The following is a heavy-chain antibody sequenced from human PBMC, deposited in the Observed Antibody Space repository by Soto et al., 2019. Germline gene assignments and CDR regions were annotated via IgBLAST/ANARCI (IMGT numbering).Heavy chain of an antibody. Sequence: GGSLRLSSAASGFEFSGYGMGWVRQAPGKELEWVAVMWYDGNNRYYADSVKGRFTISRDNSKNTVYLQMNSLRAEDTAVYYCVRGDNWNDEASDYWGQGTLVTVSS. V-gene: IGHV3-33*08. J-gene: IGHJ4*02. CDR1: GFEFSGYG. CDR3: VRGDNWNDEASDY. D-gene: IGHD1-1*01. CDR2: MWYDGNNR.